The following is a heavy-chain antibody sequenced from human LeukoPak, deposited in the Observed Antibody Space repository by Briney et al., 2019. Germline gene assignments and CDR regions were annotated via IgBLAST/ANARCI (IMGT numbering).Heavy chain of an antibody. CDR1: GGSFSGYY. CDR2: INHSGST. CDR3: ARSRYCSSTSCYDQNWFDP. V-gene: IGHV4-34*01. D-gene: IGHD2-2*01. Sequence: SETLSLTCAVYGGSFSGYYWSWIRQPPGKGLEWIGEINHSGSTNYNPSLKSRVTISVDTSKNQFSLKLSSVTAVDTAVYYCARSRYCSSTSCYDQNWFDPWGQGTLVTVSS. J-gene: IGHJ5*02.